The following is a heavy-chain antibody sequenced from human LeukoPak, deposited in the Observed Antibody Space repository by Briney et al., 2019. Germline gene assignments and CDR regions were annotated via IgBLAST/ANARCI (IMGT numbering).Heavy chain of an antibody. D-gene: IGHD3-22*01. V-gene: IGHV4-30-2*01. J-gene: IGHJ4*02. Sequence: SETLSLTCTVSGGSISSGGYYWSWIRQPPGKGLEWIGYIYHSGSTYYNPSLKSRVTISVDRSKNQFSLKLSSVTAADTAVYYCARFVVGSSGYDYWGQGTLVTVSS. CDR3: ARFVVGSSGYDY. CDR1: GGSISSGGYY. CDR2: IYHSGST.